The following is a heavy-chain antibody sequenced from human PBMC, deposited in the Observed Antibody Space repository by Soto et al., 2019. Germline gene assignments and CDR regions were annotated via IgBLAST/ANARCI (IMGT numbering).Heavy chain of an antibody. CDR3: ARGLRSRDAFDI. J-gene: IGHJ3*02. Sequence: SETLSLTCAVYGGSFSGYYWSWIRQPPGKGLEWIGEINHSGSTNYNPSLKSRVTISVDTSKNQFSLKLSSVTAADTAVYYCARGLRSRDAFDIWGQGTMVTVSS. CDR2: INHSGST. V-gene: IGHV4-34*01. CDR1: GGSFSGYY.